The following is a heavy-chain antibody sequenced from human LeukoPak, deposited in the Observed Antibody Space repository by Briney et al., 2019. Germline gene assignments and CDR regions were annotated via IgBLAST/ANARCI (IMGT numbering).Heavy chain of an antibody. Sequence: GESLKISCKGFGYSCTNYWIDWVRQMSGKGLEGMVIIYPGDSDTRYSPSFQGQVSISADKSISTAYLQRSSLKASDTAMYYCATGSYSDYFDYWGQGTLVTVSS. J-gene: IGHJ4*02. CDR2: IYPGDSDT. CDR3: ATGSYSDYFDY. V-gene: IGHV5-51*01. D-gene: IGHD3-10*01. CDR1: GYSCTNYW.